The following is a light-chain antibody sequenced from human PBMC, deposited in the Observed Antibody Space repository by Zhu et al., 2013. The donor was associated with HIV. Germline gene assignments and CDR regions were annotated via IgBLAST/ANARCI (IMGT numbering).Light chain of an antibody. V-gene: IGLV2-14*01. Sequence: QSALTQPASVSASPGQSITISCTGTSSDLGTYNYVSWYQQYPGKAPKLMIYDVSNRPSGVSNRFSGSKSGNTASLTISGLQAGDEADYYCSSYTSSSTPVFGGGTKVTVL. CDR1: SSDLGTYNY. CDR2: DVS. CDR3: SSYTSSSTPV. J-gene: IGLJ3*02.